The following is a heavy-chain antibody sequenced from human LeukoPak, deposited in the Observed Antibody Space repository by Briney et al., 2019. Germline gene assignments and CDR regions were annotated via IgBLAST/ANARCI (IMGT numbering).Heavy chain of an antibody. CDR2: IRYDGSNK. CDR3: AKDPVAAYYGSGSYFDY. D-gene: IGHD3-10*01. Sequence: GGSLRLSCAASGFTFSSYGMHWVRQAPGKGLEWMAFIRYDGSNKYYADSVKGRFTISRDNSKNTLYLQMNSLRAEDTAVYYCAKDPVAAYYGSGSYFDYWGPGTLVTVSS. CDR1: GFTFSSYG. V-gene: IGHV3-30*02. J-gene: IGHJ4*02.